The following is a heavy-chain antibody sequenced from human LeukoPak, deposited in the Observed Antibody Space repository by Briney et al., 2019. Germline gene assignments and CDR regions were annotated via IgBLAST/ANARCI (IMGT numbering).Heavy chain of an antibody. CDR3: ARVSQDAFDI. J-gene: IGHJ3*02. CDR1: GGTFSSYA. V-gene: IGHV1-69*13. Sequence: SVKVSCXASGGTFSSYAISWVRQAPGQGLEWMGGIISIFGTANYAQKFQGRVTITADESTSTAYMELSSLRSEDTAVYYCARVSQDAFDIWGQGTMVTVSS. CDR2: IISIFGTA.